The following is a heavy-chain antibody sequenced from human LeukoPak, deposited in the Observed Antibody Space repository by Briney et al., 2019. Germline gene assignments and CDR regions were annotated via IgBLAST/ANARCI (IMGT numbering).Heavy chain of an antibody. J-gene: IGHJ4*02. CDR2: VYTNGNT. CDR1: GGSISSYY. V-gene: IGHV4-4*07. Sequence: SETLSLTCTVSGGSISSYYWSWIRQPAGKGLEWIGRVYTNGNTNYNPSLKSRVTMSVDTSKKQFSLKLSSVTAADTAVYYCARDRQGYYFDYWGQGTLVTVSS. CDR3: ARDRQGYYFDY. D-gene: IGHD2-15*01.